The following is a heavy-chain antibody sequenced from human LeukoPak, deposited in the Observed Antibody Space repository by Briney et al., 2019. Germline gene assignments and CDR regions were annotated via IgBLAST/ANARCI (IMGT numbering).Heavy chain of an antibody. V-gene: IGHV1-24*01. CDR3: ATASFWQQLAGGWFDP. J-gene: IGHJ5*02. D-gene: IGHD6-13*01. Sequence: GASVRVSFKVSGYTLTELSMHWVRQAPGKGLEWMGGFDPEDGETIYAQKFQGRVTMTEDTSTDTAYMELSSLRSEDTAVYYCATASFWQQLAGGWFDPWGQGTLVTVSS. CDR2: FDPEDGET. CDR1: GYTLTELS.